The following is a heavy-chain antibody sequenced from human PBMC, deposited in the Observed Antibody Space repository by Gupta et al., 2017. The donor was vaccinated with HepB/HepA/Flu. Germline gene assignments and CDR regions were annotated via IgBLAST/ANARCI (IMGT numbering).Heavy chain of an antibody. Sequence: QVQLQQWGAGLLTPSETLSLTCAVYGGSFSGYYWSWIRQPPGKGLEWIGEINHSGSTNYNPSLKSRVTISVDTSKNQFSLKLSSVTAADTAVYYCARGRIVVVPAARFDPWGQGTLVTVSS. D-gene: IGHD2-2*01. V-gene: IGHV4-34*01. CDR1: GGSFSGYY. CDR2: INHSGST. CDR3: ARGRIVVVPAARFDP. J-gene: IGHJ5*02.